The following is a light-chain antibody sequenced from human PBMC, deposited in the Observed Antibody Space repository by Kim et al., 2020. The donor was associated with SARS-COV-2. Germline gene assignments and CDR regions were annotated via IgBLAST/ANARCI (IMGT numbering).Light chain of an antibody. CDR3: QKYNSAPRT. Sequence: DIQMTQSPSSLSASVGDRITITCRASQGISNYLAWYQQKPGTAPKLLIYGASALQSWVPSRFSGSGSGTDFTLTISSLQPEDVATYYCQKYNSAPRTFGQGTKVDIK. CDR1: QGISNY. V-gene: IGKV1-27*01. J-gene: IGKJ1*01. CDR2: GAS.